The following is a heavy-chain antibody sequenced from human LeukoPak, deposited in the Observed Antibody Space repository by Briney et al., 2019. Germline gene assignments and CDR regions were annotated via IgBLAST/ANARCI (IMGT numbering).Heavy chain of an antibody. J-gene: IGHJ4*02. V-gene: IGHV1-2*02. CDR2: INPNSGGT. D-gene: IGHD3-10*01. CDR1: GYTFTGYY. Sequence: ASVKVSCKASGYTFTGYYMHWVRQAPGQGLEWMGWINPNSGGTNYAQKFQGRVTMTRDTSTRTAYMELSRLRSDGTAVYYCARDGSGSHTYWGQGTLFSVSS. CDR3: ARDGSGSHTY.